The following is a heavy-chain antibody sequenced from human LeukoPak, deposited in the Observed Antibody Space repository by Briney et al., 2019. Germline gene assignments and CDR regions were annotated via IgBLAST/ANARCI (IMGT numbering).Heavy chain of an antibody. CDR3: VSLDTAMAVRGMDV. CDR2: IYYSGST. D-gene: IGHD5-18*01. Sequence: PSETLSLTCTVSGGSISSSSYYWGWIRQPPGKGLEWIGSIYYSGSTYYNPSLKSRVTISVDTSRNQFSLKLSSVTAADTAVYYCVSLDTAMAVRGMDVWGQGTTVTVSS. CDR1: GGSISSSSYY. J-gene: IGHJ6*02. V-gene: IGHV4-39*01.